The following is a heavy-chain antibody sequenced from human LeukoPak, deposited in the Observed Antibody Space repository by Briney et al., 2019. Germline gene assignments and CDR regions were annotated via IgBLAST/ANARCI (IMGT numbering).Heavy chain of an antibody. CDR2: INPNSGGT. CDR3: ARAGDYAGNGGNWFDP. J-gene: IGHJ5*02. V-gene: IGHV1-2*02. D-gene: IGHD4-17*01. CDR1: GYTFTCYY. Sequence: ASVKVSCKASGYTFTCYYMHWVRQAPGQGLEWMGWINPNSGGTNYAQKFQGRVTMTRDTSISTAYMELSRLRSDDTAVYYCARAGDYAGNGGNWFDPWGQGTLVTVSS.